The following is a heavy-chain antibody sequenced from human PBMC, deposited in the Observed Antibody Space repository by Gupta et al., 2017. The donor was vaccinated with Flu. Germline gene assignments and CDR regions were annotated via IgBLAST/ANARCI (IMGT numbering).Heavy chain of an antibody. J-gene: IGHJ4*02. D-gene: IGHD2-15*01. CDR1: GGSISSGGYY. Sequence: QVQLQESGPGLVKPSQTMSLTCTVSGGSISSGGYYWSWIRQHLGKGLEWIGYIYYSGSTYYNPSLKSRVTISVDTSKNQFSLKLSSVTAADTAVYYCARVMRGLVVVAASPSYYFDYWGQGTLVTVSS. CDR2: IYYSGST. CDR3: ARVMRGLVVVAASPSYYFDY. V-gene: IGHV4-31*03.